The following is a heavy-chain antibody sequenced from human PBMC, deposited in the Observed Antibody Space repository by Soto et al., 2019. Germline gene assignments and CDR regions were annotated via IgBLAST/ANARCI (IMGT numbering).Heavy chain of an antibody. CDR1: GFSLTTGKMG. J-gene: IGHJ6*02. CDR2: IFSDNER. D-gene: IGHD3-3*02. CDR3: ARMNVDSYHFFFAMDV. Sequence: QVTLKESGPALVKPTETLTLTCTVSGFSLTTGKMGVSWIRQPPGKDLEWLAHIFSDNERSYSTSLQGRLTSSKDTSGSQVVLSMTNVDPVDTATYYCARMNVDSYHFFFAMDVWGQGTTVTVSS. V-gene: IGHV2-26*01.